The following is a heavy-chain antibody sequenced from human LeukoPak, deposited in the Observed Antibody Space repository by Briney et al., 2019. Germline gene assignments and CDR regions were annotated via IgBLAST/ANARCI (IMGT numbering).Heavy chain of an antibody. D-gene: IGHD3-22*01. CDR1: GFTFSNYA. J-gene: IGHJ4*02. CDR2: TLYDGSMK. Sequence: PGRSLRLSCAASGFTFSNYAMHWVRQAPGKGLEWVGVTLYDGSMKYYADSVRGRFTISRDNSKNTLYLQLNSLRAEDTAVYYCARDVRGPTGFDSSGRDTFDYWGQGTLVAV. CDR3: ARDVRGPTGFDSSGRDTFDY. V-gene: IGHV3-30*04.